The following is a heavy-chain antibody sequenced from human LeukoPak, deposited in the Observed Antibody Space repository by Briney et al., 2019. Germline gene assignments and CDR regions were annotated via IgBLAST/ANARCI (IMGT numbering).Heavy chain of an antibody. D-gene: IGHD2-15*01. J-gene: IGHJ4*02. CDR1: GFTFSSYA. Sequence: GGSLRLSCAASGFTFSSYAMHWVRQAPGEGLEWVAVISYDGSNKYYADSVKGRFTISRDNSINTLYLQMNNLRDDDTAVYYCAKDPPCSGGTCYGYFESWGQGTLVTVSS. V-gene: IGHV3-30-3*01. CDR2: ISYDGSNK. CDR3: AKDPPCSGGTCYGYFES.